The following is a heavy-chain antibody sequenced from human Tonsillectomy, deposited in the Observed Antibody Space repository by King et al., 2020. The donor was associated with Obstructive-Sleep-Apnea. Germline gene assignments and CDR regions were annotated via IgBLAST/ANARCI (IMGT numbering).Heavy chain of an antibody. CDR3: AREPSRGYYLGSFDI. D-gene: IGHD3-22*01. CDR1: GGSFSGYY. CDR2: INHSGSN. V-gene: IGHV4-34*01. J-gene: IGHJ3*02. Sequence: VQLQQWGAGLLKPSETLSLICAVYGGSFSGYYWHWLRQPPGRGLEWIGKINHSGSNIYHPPLKCRITISVDTSKHQFSLMLSSVTAADTAVYYCAREPSRGYYLGSFDIWGQGTMVTVSS.